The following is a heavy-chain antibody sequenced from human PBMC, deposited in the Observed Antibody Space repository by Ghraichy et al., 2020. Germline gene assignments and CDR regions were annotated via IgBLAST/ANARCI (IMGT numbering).Heavy chain of an antibody. D-gene: IGHD6-19*01. J-gene: IGHJ4*02. CDR1: GFTFSSYW. CDR2: MKHDGSEI. CDR3: ARGSSGRYVGWNFDY. Sequence: GGSLRLSCAASGFTFSSYWMNWVRQAPGKGLEWVANMKHDGSEIYYVDSVKGRFTISRDIAKNSLYLQMNSLRAEDTAVYYCARGSSGRYVGWNFDYWGQGTLVTVSS. V-gene: IGHV3-7*03.